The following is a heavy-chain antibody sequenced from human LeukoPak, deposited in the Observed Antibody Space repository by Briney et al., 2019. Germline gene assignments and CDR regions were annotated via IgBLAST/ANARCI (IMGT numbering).Heavy chain of an antibody. D-gene: IGHD3-22*01. Sequence: SETLSLTCTVSGYSISGGYYWGWIRQPPGKGLEWIGSIYHSGSTYYNPPLKSRVTISVDTSKNQFSLKLSSVTAADTAVYYCARDYYDSSGYYPPFDYWGQGTLVTVSS. CDR3: ARDYYDSSGYYPPFDY. CDR2: IYHSGST. J-gene: IGHJ4*02. V-gene: IGHV4-38-2*02. CDR1: GYSISGGYY.